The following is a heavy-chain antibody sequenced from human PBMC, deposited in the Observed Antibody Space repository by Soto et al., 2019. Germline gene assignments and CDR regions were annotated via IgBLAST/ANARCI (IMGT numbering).Heavy chain of an antibody. CDR2: INAGNGNT. V-gene: IGHV1-3*01. D-gene: IGHD5-12*01. CDR3: ARVVDIVATIIWPPAPTERIAFDI. CDR1: GYTFASYA. J-gene: IGHJ3*02. Sequence: GASVKVSCKASGYTFASYAMHWVRQAPGQRLEWMGWINAGNGNTKYSQKFQGRVTITRDTSASTAYMELSSLRSEDTAVYYCARVVDIVATIIWPPAPTERIAFDIWGQGTMVTVSS.